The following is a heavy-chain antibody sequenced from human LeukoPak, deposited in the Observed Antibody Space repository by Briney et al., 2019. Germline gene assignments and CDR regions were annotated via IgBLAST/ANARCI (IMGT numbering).Heavy chain of an antibody. D-gene: IGHD6-6*01. CDR3: ARDKGIQSSSSLDY. CDR1: GFTFDDYG. Sequence: PGGSLRLSCAASGFTFDDYGMNWGRQAPGKGLEWVSGINRNGGSICYADSVKGRLTISRDNAKNSLYLQMTSLRAEDTAFYYCARDKGIQSSSSLDYWGQGPLVTVSS. J-gene: IGHJ4*02. CDR2: INRNGGSI. V-gene: IGHV3-20*04.